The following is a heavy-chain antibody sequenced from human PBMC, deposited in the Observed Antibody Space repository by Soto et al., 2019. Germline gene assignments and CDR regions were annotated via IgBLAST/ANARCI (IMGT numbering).Heavy chain of an antibody. CDR2: IILPFGTP. Sequence: QVRLEQSEAEVKKPGSSVKVSCKASGGTFSNYAISWVRQAPGQGLEWMGVIILPFGTPNYAQTFQGRVTNTADESMTTAYMELSGLRSEDTAVYDWSRGPDYEGYFDYWGRGTLVTVSS. CDR3: SRGPDYEGYFDY. J-gene: IGHJ4*02. V-gene: IGHV1-69*12. D-gene: IGHD4-17*01. CDR1: GGTFSNYA.